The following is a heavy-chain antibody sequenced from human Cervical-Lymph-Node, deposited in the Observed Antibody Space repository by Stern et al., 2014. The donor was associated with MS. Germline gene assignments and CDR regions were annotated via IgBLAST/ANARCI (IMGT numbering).Heavy chain of an antibody. CDR1: GFSFGSYG. CDR2: INNDGGST. J-gene: IGHJ4*02. D-gene: IGHD3-10*01. Sequence: EVQLVASGGGLVQPGGSLKLSCAASGFSFGSYGIYWVRQAPGKGLEYVSGINNDGGSTTYGNSVKGRFTISRDNSKNTMYLQMGSLRAEDMAVYYCARGNYFGSGSYCPFDNWGQGTLVTVSS. V-gene: IGHV3-64*01. CDR3: ARGNYFGSGSYCPFDN.